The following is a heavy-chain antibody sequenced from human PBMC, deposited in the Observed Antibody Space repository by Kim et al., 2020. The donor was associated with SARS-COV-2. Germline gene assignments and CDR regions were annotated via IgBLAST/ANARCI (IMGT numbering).Heavy chain of an antibody. CDR3: ARARTRHYYDSSGYHAFDI. J-gene: IGHJ3*02. Sequence: SETLSLTCAVSGGSISSSNWWSWVRQPPGKGLEWIGEIYHSGSTNYNPSLKSRVTISVDKSKNQFSLKLSSVTAADTAVYYCARARTRHYYDSSGYHAFDIWGQGTMVTVSS. D-gene: IGHD3-22*01. CDR1: GGSISSSNW. CDR2: IYHSGST. V-gene: IGHV4-4*02.